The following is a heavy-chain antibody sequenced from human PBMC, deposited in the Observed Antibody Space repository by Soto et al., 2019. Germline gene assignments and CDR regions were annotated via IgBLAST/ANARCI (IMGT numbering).Heavy chain of an antibody. D-gene: IGHD6-13*01. Sequence: ASVKVSCKASGYTFXSYDINWVRQATGQGLEWMGWMNPNSGNTGYAQKFQGRVTMTRNTSISTAYMELSSLRSEDTAVYYCAREHSSSWRFDYWGQGTLVTVSS. CDR1: GYTFXSYD. CDR2: MNPNSGNT. V-gene: IGHV1-8*01. J-gene: IGHJ4*02. CDR3: AREHSSSWRFDY.